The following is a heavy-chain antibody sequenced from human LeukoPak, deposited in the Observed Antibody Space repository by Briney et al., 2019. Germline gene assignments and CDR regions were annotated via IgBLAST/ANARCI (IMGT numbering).Heavy chain of an antibody. D-gene: IGHD1-26*01. V-gene: IGHV3-74*01. CDR3: ARDGIVGVTCFDY. Sequence: GGSLRLSCVASGFTFSSYWMHWVRQAPRKGLVWVSRINGDGRNINYADSVRGRFTISRDNAKNTLYLQMNSLRAEDTAVYYCARDGIVGVTCFDYWGQGTLITVSS. CDR1: GFTFSSYW. CDR2: INGDGRNI. J-gene: IGHJ4*02.